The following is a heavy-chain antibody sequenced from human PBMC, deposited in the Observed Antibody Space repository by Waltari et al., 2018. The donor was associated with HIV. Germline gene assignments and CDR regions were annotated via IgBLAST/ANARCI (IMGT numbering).Heavy chain of an antibody. CDR2: IREDGSEK. CDR3: ARDMDV. J-gene: IGHJ6*02. CDR1: GFIFSNYW. Sequence: EVQLVESGGSLVQPGGSLRLSCAASGFIFSNYWMTWVRQAPGKRLEWVANIREDGSEKYYADSVKGRFTISRDNAKNSLYLHVDSLRAEDTAVYYCARDMDVWGQGATVTVS. V-gene: IGHV3-7*01.